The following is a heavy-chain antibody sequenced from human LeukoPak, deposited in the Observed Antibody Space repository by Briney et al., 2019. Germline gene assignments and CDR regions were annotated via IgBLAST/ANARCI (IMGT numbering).Heavy chain of an antibody. D-gene: IGHD3-22*01. CDR2: IRYDGSNK. V-gene: IGHV3-30*02. CDR1: GFTFSSYG. CDR3: AKDTATMTHDAFDI. J-gene: IGHJ3*02. Sequence: PGGXXRLSCAASGFTFSSYGMHWVRQAPGKGLEWVAFIRYDGSNKYYADSVKGRFTISRDNSKNTLYLQMNSLRAEDTAVYYCAKDTATMTHDAFDIWGQGTMVTVSS.